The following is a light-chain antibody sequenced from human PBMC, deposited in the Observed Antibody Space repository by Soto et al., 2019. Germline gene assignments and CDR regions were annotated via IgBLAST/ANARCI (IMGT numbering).Light chain of an antibody. CDR2: GTF. Sequence: IQLTQSPSSLSASVGDRVSITCRASQDIQTYLAWYQQKRGEAPKLLISGTFTLQSGVPSRFNGSGSGTDFTLTISRLQPEDFATYYCQPLNNYPPFTFGPGTKVDLE. CDR3: QPLNNYPPFT. V-gene: IGKV1-9*01. J-gene: IGKJ3*01. CDR1: QDIQTY.